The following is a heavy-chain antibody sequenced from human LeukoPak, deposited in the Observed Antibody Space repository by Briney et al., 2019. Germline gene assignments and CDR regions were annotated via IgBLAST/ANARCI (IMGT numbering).Heavy chain of an antibody. Sequence: GGSLRLSCAASGFTLSSYSMNWVRQAPGKGLEWVSYISSSSSTIFYEDSVKGRFTISRDNAKNSLYLQMNSLRDEDTALYYRARDGSMDGPDFDYWGQGALVTVSS. V-gene: IGHV3-48*02. CDR3: ARDGSMDGPDFDY. J-gene: IGHJ4*02. CDR1: GFTLSSYS. D-gene: IGHD3/OR15-3a*01. CDR2: ISSSSSTI.